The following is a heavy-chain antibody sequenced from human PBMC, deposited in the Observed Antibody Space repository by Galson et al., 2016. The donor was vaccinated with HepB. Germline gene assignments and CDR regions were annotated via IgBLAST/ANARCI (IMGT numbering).Heavy chain of an antibody. CDR2: INYSGST. J-gene: IGHJ6*04. D-gene: IGHD1-1*01. V-gene: IGHV4-61*05. CDR3: ARVVWGRTGILNYYSYNGMDV. CDR1: GDSISEIIYY. Sequence: SETLSLTCIVSGDSISEIIYYWGWIRQPPGKGLEWIGYINYSGSTYYNPSLKSRVTITLDKSKNQFSLKLSAVTAADTAVFYCARVVWGRTGILNYYSYNGMDVWGNGTTVTVSS.